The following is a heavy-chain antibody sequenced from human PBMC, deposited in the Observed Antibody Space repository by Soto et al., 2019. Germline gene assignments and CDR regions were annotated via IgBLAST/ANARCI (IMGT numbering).Heavy chain of an antibody. CDR3: AKDRDVYYDILTGYYDY. J-gene: IGHJ4*02. Sequence: GGSLRLSCAESGFTFSSYAMSWVRQAPGKGLEWVSAISGSGGSTYYADSVKGRFTISRDNSKNTLYLQMNSLRAEDTAIYYCAKDRDVYYDILTGYYDYWGQGTLVTVSS. D-gene: IGHD3-9*01. CDR2: ISGSGGST. CDR1: GFTFSSYA. V-gene: IGHV3-23*01.